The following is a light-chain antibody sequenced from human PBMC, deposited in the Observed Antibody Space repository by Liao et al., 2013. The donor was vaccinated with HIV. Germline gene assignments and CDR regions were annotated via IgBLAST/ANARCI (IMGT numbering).Light chain of an antibody. CDR3: QAWDSRTHVV. V-gene: IGLV3-1*01. J-gene: IGLJ2*01. Sequence: SYELTQPPSVSVSPGQTASISCSGDKLGDKNVCWYLQKPGQSPVLVMYQDKKRPSGIPERFSGSNSGNTATLTISGTQAMDEADYYCQAWDSRTHVVFGGGPRLTVL. CDR1: KLGDKN. CDR2: QDK.